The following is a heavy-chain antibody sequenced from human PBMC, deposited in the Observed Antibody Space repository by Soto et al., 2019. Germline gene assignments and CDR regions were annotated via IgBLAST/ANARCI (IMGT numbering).Heavy chain of an antibody. Sequence: VVSLGLSCAASGFRFGSYALSWVRQAPGKGLEWVSTISGSDGKTFYADSVKGRFSISRDTSQSTLYLQMNSLRADDTAMYYCARWSYLDYWGQGTRVTVSS. CDR1: GFRFGSYA. J-gene: IGHJ4*02. V-gene: IGHV3-23*01. D-gene: IGHD3-3*01. CDR2: ISGSDGKT. CDR3: ARWSYLDY.